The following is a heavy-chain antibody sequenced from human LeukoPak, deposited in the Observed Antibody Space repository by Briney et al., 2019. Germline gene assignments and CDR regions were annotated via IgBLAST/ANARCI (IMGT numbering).Heavy chain of an antibody. J-gene: IGHJ4*02. CDR3: ARGAHQHSDS. D-gene: IGHD2-2*01. V-gene: IGHV1-46*01. CDR1: GGTFSSYA. Sequence: ASVKVSCKASGGTFSSYAISWVRQAPGQGLEWMAKLVPSRGSPSYAQNFQGRATVTSDTSTNTVHMELSSLTSDDSAVYYCARGAHQHSDSWGQGTLVSVSS. CDR2: LVPSRGSP.